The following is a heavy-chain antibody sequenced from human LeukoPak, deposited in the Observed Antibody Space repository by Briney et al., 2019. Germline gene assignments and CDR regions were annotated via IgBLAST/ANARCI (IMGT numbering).Heavy chain of an antibody. J-gene: IGHJ4*02. CDR1: NDSISSYY. Sequence: TSEALSLTCTVSNDSISSYYWSWIRQPPGKGLEWIGYIYYSGSTNYNPSLKSRVTISVDTSKNQFSLKLNSVTAADTAVYYCALTDYGGGSDYWGQGTLVTVSS. V-gene: IGHV4-59*08. D-gene: IGHD4-23*01. CDR3: ALTDYGGGSDY. CDR2: IYYSGST.